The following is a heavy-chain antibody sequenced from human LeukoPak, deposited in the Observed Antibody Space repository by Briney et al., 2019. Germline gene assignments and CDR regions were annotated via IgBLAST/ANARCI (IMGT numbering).Heavy chain of an antibody. D-gene: IGHD2-2*02. CDR2: IKQGGGEI. CDR1: GFTLRTYW. CDR3: VRDHYCSGTTCYTRYLDS. J-gene: IGHJ4*02. V-gene: IGHV3-7*01. Sequence: GGSLRLSCIASGFTLRTYWMSWVRQAPGKGLERVANIKQGGGEIYYLDSVKGRFTISRDNAKNSLYLQMNSLRAEDTAVYYCVRDHYCSGTTCYTRYLDSWGQGTLVTVSS.